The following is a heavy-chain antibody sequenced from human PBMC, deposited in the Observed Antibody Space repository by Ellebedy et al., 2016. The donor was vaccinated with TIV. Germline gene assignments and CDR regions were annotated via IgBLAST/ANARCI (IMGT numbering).Heavy chain of an antibody. Sequence: GSLRLSXTVSGGSISDYYWTWIRQPPGKGLEWIGYVHYSGSTNYCPALRSRVTISVDTSKNQFSLRLSAVTAADTAVYYCAREGYGLGSYDYWGQGILVTVSS. CDR2: VHYSGST. D-gene: IGHD3-16*01. CDR1: GGSISDYY. V-gene: IGHV4-59*01. CDR3: AREGYGLGSYDY. J-gene: IGHJ4*02.